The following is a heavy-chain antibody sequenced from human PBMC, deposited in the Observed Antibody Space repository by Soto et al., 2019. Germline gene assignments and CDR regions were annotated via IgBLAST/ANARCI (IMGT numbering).Heavy chain of an antibody. CDR1: GYTFTSYG. D-gene: IGHD6-13*01. Sequence: QVQLVQSGAEVKKPGASVKVSCKASGYTFTSYGISWVRQAPGQGLEWMGWISAYNGNTNYAQKLQGRVTMTTDTSTSTVYMELRSLRSDDTAVYYFATSGEVSSSSWYADWGQGTLVTVSS. CDR3: ATSGEVSSSSWYAD. CDR2: ISAYNGNT. V-gene: IGHV1-18*01. J-gene: IGHJ4*02.